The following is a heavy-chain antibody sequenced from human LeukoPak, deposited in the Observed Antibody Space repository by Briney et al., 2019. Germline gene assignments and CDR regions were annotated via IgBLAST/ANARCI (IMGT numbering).Heavy chain of an antibody. J-gene: IGHJ4*02. CDR2: IIPIFGTA. V-gene: IGHV1-69*05. CDR1: GGTFSSYA. Sequence: GASVKVSCKASGGTFSSYAISWVRQAPGQGLEWMGGIIPIFGTANYAQKFQGRVTITTDESTSTAYMELSSLRSEDTAVYYCAASSGGQVLRFLEWLFYFDYWGQGTLVTVSS. CDR3: AASSGGQVLRFLEWLFYFDY. D-gene: IGHD3-3*01.